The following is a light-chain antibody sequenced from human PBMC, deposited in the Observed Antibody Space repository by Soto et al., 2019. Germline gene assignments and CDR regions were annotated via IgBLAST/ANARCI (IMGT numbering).Light chain of an antibody. CDR1: QGISSY. J-gene: IGKJ1*01. V-gene: IGKV1-9*01. CDR2: AAS. Sequence: DIQLTQSPSFLSSSVGARVTITCRASQGISSYLAWYQQKPGKAPNLLIYAASTLQSGGPSRFSGSGSGTEFTLTISSLQPEDFATYYCQQLVTFGQGTKVEIK. CDR3: QQLVT.